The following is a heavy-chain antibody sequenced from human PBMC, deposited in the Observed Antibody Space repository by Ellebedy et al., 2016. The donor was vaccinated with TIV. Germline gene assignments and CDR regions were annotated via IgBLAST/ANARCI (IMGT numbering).Heavy chain of an antibody. CDR2: INNGGRTT. D-gene: IGHD1-14*01. CDR1: GFTFSGYA. V-gene: IGHV3-23*01. CDR3: AKGRSGTYIHHAFDY. J-gene: IGHJ4*02. Sequence: PGGSLRLSCVASGFTFSGYAMSWVRQAPGKGLEWVSGINNGGRTTSYADSVKGRFTISRDNSKNPLYLQMNSLRAEDTAVYYCAKGRSGTYIHHAFDYWGQGTLVTVSS.